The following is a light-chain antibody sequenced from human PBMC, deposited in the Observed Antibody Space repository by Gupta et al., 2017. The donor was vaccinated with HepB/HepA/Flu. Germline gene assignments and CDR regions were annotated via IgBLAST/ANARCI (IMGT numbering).Light chain of an antibody. CDR3: QQGYNHPELT. Sequence: DIQMTQPPPSPSASVGDRGTITCRASQSVDTYLGWYQQKPGKAPNRLIYDAATLQSGVTSRFSGSGDGIHVTLTINTRQPEDFATYFCQQGYNHPELTFGGGTKVEI. CDR1: QSVDTY. V-gene: IGKV1-39*01. CDR2: DAA. J-gene: IGKJ4*01.